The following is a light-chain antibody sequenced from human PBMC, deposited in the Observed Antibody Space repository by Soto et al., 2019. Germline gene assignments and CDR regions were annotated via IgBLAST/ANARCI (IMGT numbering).Light chain of an antibody. CDR2: NVS. V-gene: IGLV2-14*01. CDR1: SSDVGGYNS. J-gene: IGLJ1*01. CDR3: SSYTSSSTYV. Sequence: QSVLTQPASVSGSPGQSITISCTGTSSDVGGYNSVSWYQQHPGKAPKLMIYNVSYRPSGVSSRFSGSKSGNTASLTISGLQAEDEADYYCSSYTSSSTYVFGTGTKLTVL.